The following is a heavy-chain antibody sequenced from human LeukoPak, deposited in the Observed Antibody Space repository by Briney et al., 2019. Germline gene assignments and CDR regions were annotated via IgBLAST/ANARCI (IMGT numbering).Heavy chain of an antibody. CDR2: IWYDGSNQ. D-gene: IGHD2-15*01. V-gene: IGHV3-33*08. Sequence: GGSLRLSCAASGFAFDDYGMSWVRQAPGKGLEWVAAIWYDGSNQYYADSVKGRFTISRDNSKNTLYLQVNSLSPEDTAVYYCAREADCSGGRCYRGAFDIWGQGTMVTVSS. CDR3: AREADCSGGRCYRGAFDI. J-gene: IGHJ3*02. CDR1: GFAFDDYG.